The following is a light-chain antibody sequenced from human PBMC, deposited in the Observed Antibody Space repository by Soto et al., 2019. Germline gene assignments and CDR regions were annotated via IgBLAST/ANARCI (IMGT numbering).Light chain of an antibody. Sequence: QSALTQPASVSGSPGQSITISCTGTSSDVGGYNYVSWYQQHPGKAPKLMIYEVSNRPSGVSNRVSGSKSGNTASLTISRLQAEDEADYYCSSYTSSSVYVFGTGTKVTVL. J-gene: IGLJ1*01. CDR1: SSDVGGYNY. CDR2: EVS. V-gene: IGLV2-14*01. CDR3: SSYTSSSVYV.